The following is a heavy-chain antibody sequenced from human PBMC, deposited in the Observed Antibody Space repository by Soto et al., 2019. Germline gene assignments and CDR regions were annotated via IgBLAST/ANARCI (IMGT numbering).Heavy chain of an antibody. CDR3: ARSTDSSGWRFDY. J-gene: IGHJ4*02. D-gene: IGHD6-19*01. V-gene: IGHV4-59*01. CDR1: GASISVYS. Sequence: SETLSLTCTVSGASISVYSWSWIRQPPGKGLEWIGYIYYSGSTNYNPSLKSRVAVSVDTSKNQFSLKLSSVTAADTAVYYCARSTDSSGWRFDYWGQGTLVTVSS. CDR2: IYYSGST.